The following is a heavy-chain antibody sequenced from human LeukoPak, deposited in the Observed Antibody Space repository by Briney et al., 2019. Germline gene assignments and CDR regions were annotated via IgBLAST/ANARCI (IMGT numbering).Heavy chain of an antibody. D-gene: IGHD7-27*01. CDR1: GGSISSGDYY. CDR2: IYYSGST. V-gene: IGHV4-30-4*01. Sequence: SETLSLTCTVSGGSISSGDYYWSWIRQPPGKGLEWIGYIYYSGSTYYNPSLKSRVIISVDTSKNQFSLKLSSVTAADTAVYYCARDKGNWGPRMNAFDIWGQGTMVTVSS. J-gene: IGHJ3*02. CDR3: ARDKGNWGPRMNAFDI.